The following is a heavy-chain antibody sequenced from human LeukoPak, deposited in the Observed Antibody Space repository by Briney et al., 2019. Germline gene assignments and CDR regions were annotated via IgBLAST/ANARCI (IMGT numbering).Heavy chain of an antibody. Sequence: GASVKVSCKASGYTFTGYYMHWVRQAPGQGPEWMGWINPNSGGTNYAQKFQGRVTMTRDTSISTAYMELRSLRSDDTAVYYCARDPRRKWELLADAFDIWGQGTMVTVSS. D-gene: IGHD1-26*01. CDR2: INPNSGGT. V-gene: IGHV1-2*02. CDR3: ARDPRRKWELLADAFDI. CDR1: GYTFTGYY. J-gene: IGHJ3*02.